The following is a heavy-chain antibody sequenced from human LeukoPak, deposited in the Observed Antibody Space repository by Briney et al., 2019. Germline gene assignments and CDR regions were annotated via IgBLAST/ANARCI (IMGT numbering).Heavy chain of an antibody. CDR2: IYFSGST. CDR3: AGHSEYSSSWYNWFDP. Sequence: SETLSLTCTVSGGSINSGDYYWSWVRQPPGKGLEWIGYIYFSGSTYYNPSLKSRVTISLDTSKNQFSLRLTSVTAADTAVYYCAGHSEYSSSWYNWFDPWGQGTLVTVSS. D-gene: IGHD6-13*01. J-gene: IGHJ5*02. CDR1: GGSINSGDYY. V-gene: IGHV4-30-4*01.